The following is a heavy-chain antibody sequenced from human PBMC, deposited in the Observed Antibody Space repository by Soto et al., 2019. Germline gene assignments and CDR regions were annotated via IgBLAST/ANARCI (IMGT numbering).Heavy chain of an antibody. CDR2: IDPGGETT. V-gene: IGHV3-48*03. Sequence: EVQLVESGGGLVQPGGSLRLSWAASGFTFSSSEMHWVRQAPGKGLEWVSYIDPGGETTFYAESVKGRFTISRDTAKNSVYLQMNRLRAEDTAVYYCARRGRRWGQGPMVTVSS. D-gene: IGHD2-15*01. CDR3: ARRGRR. J-gene: IGHJ3*01. CDR1: GFTFSSSE.